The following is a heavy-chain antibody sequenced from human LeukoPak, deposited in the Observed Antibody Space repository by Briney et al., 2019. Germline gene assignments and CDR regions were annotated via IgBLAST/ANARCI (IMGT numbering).Heavy chain of an antibody. D-gene: IGHD3-9*01. CDR3: ARDEGRYDILTNGGYYYYGMDV. Sequence: SETLSLTCTVSGGSISSYYWSWLRQPPGKGLEWIGYIYYSGSTNYNPSLKSRVTISVDTSKNQFSLKLSSVTAADTAVYYCARDEGRYDILTNGGYYYYGMDVWGQGTTVTVSS. CDR1: GGSISSYY. CDR2: IYYSGST. J-gene: IGHJ6*02. V-gene: IGHV4-59*01.